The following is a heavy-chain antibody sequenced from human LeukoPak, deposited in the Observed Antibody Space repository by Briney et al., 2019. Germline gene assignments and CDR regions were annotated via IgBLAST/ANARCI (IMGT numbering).Heavy chain of an antibody. Sequence: SETLSLTCTVSGGSISSYYWSWIRQPPGKGLEWIGYIYYSGSTNYNPSLKSRVTISVDTSKNQFSLKLGSVTAADTAVYYCARGPWSDKLEDSSAKFDPWGQGTLVTVSS. J-gene: IGHJ5*02. CDR1: GGSISSYY. V-gene: IGHV4-59*01. CDR3: ARGPWSDKLEDSSAKFDP. D-gene: IGHD3-22*01. CDR2: IYYSGST.